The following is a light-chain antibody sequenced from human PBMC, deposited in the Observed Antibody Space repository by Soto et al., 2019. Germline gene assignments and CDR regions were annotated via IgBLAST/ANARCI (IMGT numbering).Light chain of an antibody. CDR2: DVS. V-gene: IGLV2-14*03. J-gene: IGLJ1*01. CDR1: SSDVGGYNY. Sequence: QSALTQPASVSGSPGQSITISCTGTSSDVGGYNYVSWYQQHPGKAPNLMIYDVSNRPSGVSDRFSGSKSGNTASLTVSGLQAEDEADYYCTSYAGTYSFFYVFGTGTKVTVL. CDR3: TSYAGTYSFFYV.